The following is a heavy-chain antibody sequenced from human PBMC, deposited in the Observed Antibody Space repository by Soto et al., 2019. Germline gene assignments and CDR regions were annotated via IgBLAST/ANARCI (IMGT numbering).Heavy chain of an antibody. CDR2: IIPIFGTA. D-gene: IGHD1-7*01. V-gene: IGHV1-69*01. CDR3: ARDGALTGTTAYYYFYSMDV. CDR1: GGTFSSYA. J-gene: IGHJ6*02. Sequence: QVQLVQSGAEVKKPGSSVKVSCKASGGTFSSYAISWVRQAPGQGLEWMGGIIPIFGTANYAQKFPGRVTITADESTSTAYMELSSLRSEDTAVYYCARDGALTGTTAYYYFYSMDVWGQGTTVTVSS.